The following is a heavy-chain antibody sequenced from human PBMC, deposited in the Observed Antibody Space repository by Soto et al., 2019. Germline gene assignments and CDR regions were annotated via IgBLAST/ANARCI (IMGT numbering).Heavy chain of an antibody. D-gene: IGHD3-22*01. Sequence: GGFLRLSCEVSGFSVTANYMSWVRQAPGKGLEWVSAISGGGGSTYYADSVKGRFTISRDNSKNTLYLQMNSLRAEDTAVYYCAKDRVSTMIVVVMADYWGQGTLVTVSS. J-gene: IGHJ4*02. CDR3: AKDRVSTMIVVVMADY. CDR1: GFSVTANY. V-gene: IGHV3-23*01. CDR2: ISGGGGST.